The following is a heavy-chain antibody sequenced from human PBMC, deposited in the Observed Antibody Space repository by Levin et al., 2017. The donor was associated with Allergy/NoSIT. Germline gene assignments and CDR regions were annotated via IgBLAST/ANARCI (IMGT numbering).Heavy chain of an antibody. Sequence: GGSLRLSCKGSGYRFTIYWIGWVRQMPGKGLEWMGIIYPGDSETRYSPSFQGQVTISADKSINTAYLQWSSLKAADSAIYYCARQRPHDAFDIWGQGTVVTVSS. CDR3: ARQRPHDAFDI. CDR1: GYRFTIYW. J-gene: IGHJ3*02. CDR2: IYPGDSET. V-gene: IGHV5-51*01.